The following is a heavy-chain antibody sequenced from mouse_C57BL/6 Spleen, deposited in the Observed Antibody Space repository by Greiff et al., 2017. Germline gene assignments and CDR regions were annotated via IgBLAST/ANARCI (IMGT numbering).Heavy chain of an antibody. CDR1: GYTFTSYG. CDR3: ARDWGHFDY. V-gene: IGHV1-81*01. J-gene: IGHJ2*01. D-gene: IGHD4-1*01. Sequence: VKLQESGAELARPGASVKLSCKASGYTFTSYGISWVKQRTGQGLEWIGEIYPRSGNTYYNEKFKGKATLTADKSSSTAYMELRSLTSEDSAVYFCARDWGHFDYWGQGTTLTVSS. CDR2: IYPRSGNT.